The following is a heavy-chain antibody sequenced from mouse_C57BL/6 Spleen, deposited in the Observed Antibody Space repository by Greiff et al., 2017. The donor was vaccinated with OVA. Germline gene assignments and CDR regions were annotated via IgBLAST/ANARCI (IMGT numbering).Heavy chain of an antibody. CDR2: IDPSDSYT. CDR3: ARDGSSPFAY. Sequence: QVQLQQPGAELVRPGTSVKLSCKASGYTFTSYWMHWVKQRPGQGLEWIGVIDPSDSYTNYNQKFKGKATLTVDTSSSTAYMQLSSLTSEDSAVYDCARDGSSPFAYWGQGTLVTVSA. D-gene: IGHD1-1*01. CDR1: GYTFTSYW. J-gene: IGHJ3*01. V-gene: IGHV1-59*01.